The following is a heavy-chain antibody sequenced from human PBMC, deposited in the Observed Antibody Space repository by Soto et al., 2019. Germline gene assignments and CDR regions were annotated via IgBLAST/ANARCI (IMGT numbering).Heavy chain of an antibody. V-gene: IGHV3-23*01. J-gene: IGHJ4*02. CDR3: AKDQTDVTLFDY. D-gene: IGHD2-21*02. Sequence: GGSLRLSCAASGFTFSSYAMSWVRQAPGKGLEWVASVSESGTTNYADSVKGRFTISRDNSRNTLYLQVNSLRAEDTAVYYCAKDQTDVTLFDYWGQGTLVTVSS. CDR2: VSESGTT. CDR1: GFTFSSYA.